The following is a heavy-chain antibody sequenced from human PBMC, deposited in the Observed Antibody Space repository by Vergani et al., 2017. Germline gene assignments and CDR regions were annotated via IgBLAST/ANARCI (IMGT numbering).Heavy chain of an antibody. J-gene: IGHJ6*04. V-gene: IGHV3-73*02. D-gene: IGHD2-2*01. CDR3: TRRPYQLLSHMDV. CDR2: IRSKANDYAT. CDR1: VFTFSGSA. Sequence: EVQLVESGGGLVQPGGSLKLSCAASVFTFSGSAIHWVRQASGKGLEWVGRIRSKANDYATAYAASVKGRFTISRDESKNTAYLQMNSLRTEDTAVYYCTRRPYQLLSHMDVWGKGTTVTVSS.